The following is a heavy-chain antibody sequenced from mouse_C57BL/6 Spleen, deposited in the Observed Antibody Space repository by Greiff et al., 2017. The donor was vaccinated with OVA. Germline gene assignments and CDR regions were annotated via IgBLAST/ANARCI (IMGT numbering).Heavy chain of an antibody. J-gene: IGHJ2*01. CDR3: ARNYYALYYFDY. V-gene: IGHV3-6*01. CDR2: ISYDGSN. Sequence: EVQLVESGPGLVKPSQSLSLTCSVTGYSITSGYYWNWIRQFPGNKLEWMGYISYDGSNNYNPSLKNRISITRDTSKNQFFLKLNSVTTEDTATYYCARNYYALYYFDYWGQGTTLTVSS. CDR1: GYSITSGYY. D-gene: IGHD1-1*01.